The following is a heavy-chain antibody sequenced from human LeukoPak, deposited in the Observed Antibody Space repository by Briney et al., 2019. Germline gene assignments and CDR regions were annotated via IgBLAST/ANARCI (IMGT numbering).Heavy chain of an antibody. CDR3: ARVLTAGVTGSYYFDY. CDR2: ISYDGSNK. Sequence: PGGSLRLSCAASGFTFSSYAMHWVRQAPGKGLEWVAVISYDGSNKYYADSVKGRFTISRDNSKNTLYLQMNSLRAEDTAVYYCARVLTAGVTGSYYFDYWGQGTLVTVSS. D-gene: IGHD7-27*01. V-gene: IGHV3-30-3*01. J-gene: IGHJ4*02. CDR1: GFTFSSYA.